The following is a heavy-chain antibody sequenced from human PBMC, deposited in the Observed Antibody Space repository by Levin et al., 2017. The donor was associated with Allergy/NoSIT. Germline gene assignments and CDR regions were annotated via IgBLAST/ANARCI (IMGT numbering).Heavy chain of an antibody. CDR3: ARVQYYDSSGSFDY. CDR1: GFTFSSYW. D-gene: IGHD3-22*01. Sequence: SGGSLRLSCAASGFTFSSYWMSWVRQAPGKGLEWVANIKQDGSEKYYVDSVKGRFTISRDNAKNSLYLQMNSLRAEDTAVYYCARVQYYDSSGSFDYWGQGTLVTVSS. CDR2: IKQDGSEK. V-gene: IGHV3-7*01. J-gene: IGHJ4*02.